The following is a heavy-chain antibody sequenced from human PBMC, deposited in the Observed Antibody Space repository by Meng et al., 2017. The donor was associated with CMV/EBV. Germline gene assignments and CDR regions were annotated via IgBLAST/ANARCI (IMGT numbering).Heavy chain of an antibody. Sequence: QVQRQGPGPGLVKPSQTLSLTCTVSGGSISSGDYYWSWIRQPPGKGLEWIGYIYYSGSTYYNPSLKSRVTISVDTSKNQFSLKLSSVTAADTAVYYCARVGRTSCYDYWGQGTLVTVSS. CDR2: IYYSGST. V-gene: IGHV4-30-4*08. D-gene: IGHD2-2*01. J-gene: IGHJ4*02. CDR3: ARVGRTSCYDY. CDR1: GGSISSGDYY.